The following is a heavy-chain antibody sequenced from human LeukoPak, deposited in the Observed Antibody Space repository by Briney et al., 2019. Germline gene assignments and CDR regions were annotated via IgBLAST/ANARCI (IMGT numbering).Heavy chain of an antibody. CDR3: ARGKTRITIFGVVIYYYGMDF. J-gene: IGHJ6*02. V-gene: IGHV1-8*01. CDR1: GYTFTSYD. CDR2: MNPNSGNT. Sequence: GASVKVSCKAPGYTFTSYDINWVRQATGQGVEWMGWMNPNSGNTGYAQKFQGRVTMTRNTSISTAYMELSSLRSEDTAVYYCARGKTRITIFGVVIYYYGMDFWGQGTTVTVSS. D-gene: IGHD3-3*01.